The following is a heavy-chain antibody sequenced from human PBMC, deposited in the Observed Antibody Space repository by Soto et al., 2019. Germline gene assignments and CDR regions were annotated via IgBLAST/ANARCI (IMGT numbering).Heavy chain of an antibody. CDR1: GGTFGSF. CDR2: IIPMLFVT. Sequence: QVHLVQSGAEAKKPGSSVKISCKASGGTFGSFSWVRQAPGQGLEWMGRIIPMLFVTNYAQKFQGRVTITADKSTNTAYMELSSLRSDDTAIFYCATEGRWSYWDSWGQGTLVTVSS. J-gene: IGHJ4*02. D-gene: IGHD3-3*01. V-gene: IGHV1-69*04. CDR3: ATEGRWSYWDS.